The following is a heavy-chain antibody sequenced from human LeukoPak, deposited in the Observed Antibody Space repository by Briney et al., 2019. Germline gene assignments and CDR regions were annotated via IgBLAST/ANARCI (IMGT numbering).Heavy chain of an antibody. CDR2: IYHSGST. CDR1: GGSISSGGYY. Sequence: SETLSLTCTVSGGSISSGGYYWSWIRQPPGKGLEWIGYIYHSGSTYYNPSLKSRVTISVDRSKNQFSLKLSSVTAADTAVYYCARVNFGALDFDYWGQGTLVTVSS. J-gene: IGHJ4*02. CDR3: ARVNFGALDFDY. V-gene: IGHV4-30-2*01. D-gene: IGHD1-26*01.